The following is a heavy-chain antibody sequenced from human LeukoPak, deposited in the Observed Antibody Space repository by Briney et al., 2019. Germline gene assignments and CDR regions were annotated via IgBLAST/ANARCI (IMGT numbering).Heavy chain of an antibody. CDR1: GYSISSGYY. V-gene: IGHV4-38-2*02. D-gene: IGHD3-16*01. Sequence: SETLSLTCTVSGYSISSGYYWGWIRQPPGKGLEWIGSIYHSGSTYYNPSLKSRVTISVDTSKNQFSLKLSSVTAADTAVYYCAISYDYVWGSYNFDYWGQGTLVTVSS. CDR2: IYHSGST. CDR3: AISYDYVWGSYNFDY. J-gene: IGHJ4*02.